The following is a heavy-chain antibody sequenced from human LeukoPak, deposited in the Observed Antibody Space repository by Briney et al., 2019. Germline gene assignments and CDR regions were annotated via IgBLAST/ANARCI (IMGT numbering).Heavy chain of an antibody. D-gene: IGHD1-26*01. V-gene: IGHV4-4*02. CDR1: GGSISSSTNW. J-gene: IGHJ4*02. CDR3: AREDSGSSDFDY. Sequence: SGTLSLTCAVSGGSISSSTNWWSWVRQPPGKGLEWIGEIYHSGGTNYNPSLKSRITISVDKSQNQFSLKLSSVTAADTAVYYCAREDSGSSDFDYWGQGTLVTVSS. CDR2: IYHSGGT.